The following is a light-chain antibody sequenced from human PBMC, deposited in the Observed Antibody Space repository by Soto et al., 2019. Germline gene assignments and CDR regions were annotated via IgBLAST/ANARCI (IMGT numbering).Light chain of an antibody. CDR1: SSDVGGYNY. CDR3: SSYTTSGTPV. V-gene: IGLV2-14*01. CDR2: EVS. J-gene: IGLJ3*02. Sequence: QSALTQPASVSGSPGQSITIYCTGTSSDVGGYNYLSWYQQNPGKAPKVMIYEVSNRPSGVSNRFSGSKSGNTASLTISGLQAEDEADYYCSSYTTSGTPVFGGGTKVTVL.